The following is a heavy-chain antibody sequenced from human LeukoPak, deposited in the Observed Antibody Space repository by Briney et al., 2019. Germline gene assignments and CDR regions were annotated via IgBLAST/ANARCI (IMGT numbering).Heavy chain of an antibody. CDR3: AKDSGESDYYYYAMDV. CDR1: GFTFSSYA. D-gene: IGHD3-16*01. Sequence: GGSLRLSCAASGFTFSSYAMSWVRQAPGKGLEWVSAISGSGGSTYYADSVKGRFTISRDNSKNTLYLQMNSLRAEDTALYYCAKDSGESDYYYYAMDVWGQGTTVTVSS. V-gene: IGHV3-23*01. CDR2: ISGSGGST. J-gene: IGHJ6*02.